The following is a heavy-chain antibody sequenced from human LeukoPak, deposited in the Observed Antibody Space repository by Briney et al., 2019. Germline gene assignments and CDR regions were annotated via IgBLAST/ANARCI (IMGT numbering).Heavy chain of an antibody. Sequence: PGGSLRLSCAASGFTFSSYAMSWVRQAPGKGLEWVSAISGSGGSTYYADSVKGRFTISRDNSKNTLYLQMNSPRAEDTAVYYCAKDLQWLVRGYFDYWGQGTLVTVSS. D-gene: IGHD6-19*01. J-gene: IGHJ4*02. CDR2: ISGSGGST. CDR3: AKDLQWLVRGYFDY. V-gene: IGHV3-23*01. CDR1: GFTFSSYA.